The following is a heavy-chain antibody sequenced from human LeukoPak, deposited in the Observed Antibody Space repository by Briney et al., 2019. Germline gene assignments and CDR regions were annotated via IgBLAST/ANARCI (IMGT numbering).Heavy chain of an antibody. CDR3: AREYSSGWAFDY. J-gene: IGHJ4*02. CDR2: INPNSGGT. CDR1: GGTFSSYA. V-gene: IGHV1-2*06. D-gene: IGHD6-19*01. Sequence: ASVKVSCKASGGTFSSYAISWVRQAPGQGLEWMGRINPNSGGTNYAQKFQGRVTMTRDTSISTAYMELSRLRSDDTAVYYCAREYSSGWAFDYWGQGTLVTVSS.